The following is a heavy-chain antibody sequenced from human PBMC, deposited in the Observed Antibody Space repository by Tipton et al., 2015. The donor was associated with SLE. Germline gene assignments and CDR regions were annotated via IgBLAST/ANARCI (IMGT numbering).Heavy chain of an antibody. V-gene: IGHV4-59*02. D-gene: IGHD4-17*01. J-gene: IGHJ4*02. Sequence: TLSLTCTVSGASVSTYYWSWIRQPPGKGLEWIGYLYYSGSINYNPSLKSRVTISIDTSNNHFSLHLTSVTAADTAVYYCAGGELRYGDYDFYYWGQGSLVTVSS. CDR1: GASVSTYY. CDR2: LYYSGSI. CDR3: AGGELRYGDYDFYY.